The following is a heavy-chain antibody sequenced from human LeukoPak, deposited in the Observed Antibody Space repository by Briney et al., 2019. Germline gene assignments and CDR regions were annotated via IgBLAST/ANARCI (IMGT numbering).Heavy chain of an antibody. CDR3: ARGYDSSGYVYYYYYMDV. CDR2: INHSGST. J-gene: IGHJ6*03. Sequence: SETLSLTCAVYGGSFSNYYWSCIRQPPGKGLEWIGEINHSGSTNYNPSLKSRVTISVDTSRNQFSLKLNSVTAADTAVYYCARGYDSSGYVYYYYYMDVWGKGTTVTVSS. CDR1: GGSFSNYY. V-gene: IGHV4-34*01. D-gene: IGHD3-22*01.